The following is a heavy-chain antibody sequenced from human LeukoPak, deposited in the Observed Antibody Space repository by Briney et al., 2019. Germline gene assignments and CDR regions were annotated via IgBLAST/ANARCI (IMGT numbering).Heavy chain of an antibody. Sequence: SETLSLTCTVSGGSVTTSTYYWGWIRQPPGKGLEWIGTIKNSGITHYNPSLKSRLTMSVDTSKNQFSLKLNSVTAADTAVYYCATRRSGSYSEYWGQGILVTVPS. CDR3: ATRRSGSYSEY. CDR2: IKNSGIT. D-gene: IGHD1-26*01. V-gene: IGHV4-39*01. J-gene: IGHJ4*02. CDR1: GGSVTTSTYY.